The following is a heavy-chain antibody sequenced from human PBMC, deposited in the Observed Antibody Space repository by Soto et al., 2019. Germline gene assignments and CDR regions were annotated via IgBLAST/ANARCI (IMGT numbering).Heavy chain of an antibody. CDR2: ISDYNGNT. CDR1: GYTFTSYG. V-gene: IGHV1-18*01. D-gene: IGHD6-19*01. CDR3: ARKWYSSGWYGWFDP. J-gene: IGHJ5*02. Sequence: QVQLVQSGAEVKKPGASVKVSCKASGYTFTSYGISWVRQAPGQGLEWMGWISDYNGNTNYAQKLQGRVTMTTDTSTSTAYMALRSLRSDDTAVYYCARKWYSSGWYGWFDPWGQGTLVTVSS.